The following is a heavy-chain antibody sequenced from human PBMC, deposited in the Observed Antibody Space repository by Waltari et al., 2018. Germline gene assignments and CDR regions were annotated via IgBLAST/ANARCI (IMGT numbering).Heavy chain of an antibody. CDR3: ARKWLAKYNWFDP. CDR1: GGSFSGYY. D-gene: IGHD3-22*01. V-gene: IGHV4-34*01. J-gene: IGHJ5*02. CDR2: INHSGST. Sequence: QVQLQQWGAGLLKPSETLSLTCAVYGGSFSGYYWSWIRQPPGKGLEWIGEINHSGSTNYNPPLKSRVTISVDTSKNQFSLKLSSVTAADTAVYDCARKWLAKYNWFDPWGQGTLVTVSS.